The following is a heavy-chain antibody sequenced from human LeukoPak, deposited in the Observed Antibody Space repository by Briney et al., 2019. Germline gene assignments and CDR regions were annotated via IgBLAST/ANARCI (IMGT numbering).Heavy chain of an antibody. Sequence: GGSLRLSCAASGFTFSSYGMHWVRQAPAKGLDWVAVISYDGSNNYYADSVKGRFTISRDNFNITLYLQMNSLRAEDTAVYYCAILPFLSANCSGYCPLDYWGQGTLVTVSS. D-gene: IGHD3-22*01. CDR3: AILPFLSANCSGYCPLDY. CDR1: GFTFSSYG. J-gene: IGHJ4*02. V-gene: IGHV3-30*03. CDR2: ISYDGSNN.